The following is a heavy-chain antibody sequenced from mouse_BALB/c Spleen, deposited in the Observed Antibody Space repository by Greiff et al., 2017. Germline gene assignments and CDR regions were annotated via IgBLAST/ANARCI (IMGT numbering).Heavy chain of an antibody. J-gene: IGHJ4*01. D-gene: IGHD2-1*01. Sequence: QVQLQQSGPGLVQPSQSLSITCTVSGFSLTSYGVHWVRQSPGKGLEWLGVIWSGGSTDYNAAFISRLSISKDNSKSQVFFKMNSLQANDTAIYYCARGGYGNPYYYAMDYWGQGTSVTVSS. CDR2: IWSGGST. CDR3: ARGGYGNPYYYAMDY. V-gene: IGHV2-2*02. CDR1: GFSLTSYG.